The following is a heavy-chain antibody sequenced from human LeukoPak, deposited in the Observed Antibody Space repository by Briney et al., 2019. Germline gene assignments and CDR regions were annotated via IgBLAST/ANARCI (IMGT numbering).Heavy chain of an antibody. CDR3: ARASETYYDFWSDY. Sequence: GGSLRLSCAASGFTFSSYSTNWVRQAPGKGLEWVSSISSSSSYIYYADSVKGRFTISRDNAKNSLYLQMNSLRAEDTAVYYCARASETYYDFWSDYWGQGTLVTVSS. CDR2: ISSSSSYI. CDR1: GFTFSSYS. J-gene: IGHJ4*02. D-gene: IGHD3-3*01. V-gene: IGHV3-21*01.